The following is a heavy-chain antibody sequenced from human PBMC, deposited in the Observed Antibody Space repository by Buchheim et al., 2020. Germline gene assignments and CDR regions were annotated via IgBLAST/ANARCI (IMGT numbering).Heavy chain of an antibody. CDR1: GVSINTGTFY. Sequence: QVQLQESGPGLVKPSQTLSLTCTVSGVSINTGTFYWSWIRQHPGKGLEWIGYVYYTGRAYSNPSLKSRVSMSVDTSQHPFSLNLASVTAADTAVYYCARDRGAHDFGPIDYWGQGAL. D-gene: IGHD4-17*01. CDR2: VYYTGRA. CDR3: ARDRGAHDFGPIDY. V-gene: IGHV4-31*03. J-gene: IGHJ4*02.